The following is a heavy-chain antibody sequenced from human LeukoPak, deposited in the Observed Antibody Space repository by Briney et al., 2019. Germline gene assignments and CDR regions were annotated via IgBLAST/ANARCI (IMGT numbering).Heavy chain of an antibody. Sequence: PGGSLRLSCAASGFTFSSYAMNWVRQAPGKGLEWVSAIGGRGGSTYYADSLGGRFTISRDNSKDMLYLQMNSLKVEDTATYYCGKEGGAWGQGTKVTVSS. CDR2: IGGRGGST. D-gene: IGHD3-16*01. V-gene: IGHV3-23*01. CDR1: GFTFSSYA. CDR3: GKEGGA. J-gene: IGHJ5*02.